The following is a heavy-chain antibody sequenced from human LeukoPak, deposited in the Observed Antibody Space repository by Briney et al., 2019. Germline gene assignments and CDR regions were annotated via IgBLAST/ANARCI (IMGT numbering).Heavy chain of an antibody. CDR1: GFTFSSYA. V-gene: IGHV3-23*01. J-gene: IGHJ3*02. CDR3: AKNGYCTNGVCYNHAFDI. D-gene: IGHD2-8*01. Sequence: GGSLRLSCAASGFTFSSYAMSWVRQAPGKGLEWVSAISGSGGSTYYADSVKGRFTISRDNSKNTLYLQMNSLRAEDTAVYYCAKNGYCTNGVCYNHAFDIWGQGTMVTVSS. CDR2: ISGSGGST.